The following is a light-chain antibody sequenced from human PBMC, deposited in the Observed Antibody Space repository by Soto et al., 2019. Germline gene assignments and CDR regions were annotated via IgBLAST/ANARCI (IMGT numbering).Light chain of an antibody. CDR1: QSVSIY. CDR2: DTS. CDR3: QQRSNWHPEIT. V-gene: IGKV3-11*01. J-gene: IGKJ5*01. Sequence: PGPRATLSCRASQSVSIYLDWYQQKPGQAPRLLIYDTSNRATGIPARFSGSGSGTGFTLTISSLEPEDFAVYYCQQRSNWHPEITFGQGTRPEIK.